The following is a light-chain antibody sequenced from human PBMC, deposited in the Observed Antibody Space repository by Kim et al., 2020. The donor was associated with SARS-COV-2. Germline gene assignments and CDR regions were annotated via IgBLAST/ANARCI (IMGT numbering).Light chain of an antibody. CDR2: QDN. CDR3: QAWDSSTAV. Sequence: VSPGQTASITCSGDNLGDKYACWYQQKSGQSPVVVIFQDNKRPSGIPERFSGSNSGNTATLTISGTQTMDEADYYCQAWDSSTAVFGGGTKLTVL. V-gene: IGLV3-1*01. CDR1: NLGDKY. J-gene: IGLJ3*02.